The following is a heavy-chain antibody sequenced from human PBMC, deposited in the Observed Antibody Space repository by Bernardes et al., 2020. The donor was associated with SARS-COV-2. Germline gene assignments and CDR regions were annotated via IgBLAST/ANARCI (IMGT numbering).Heavy chain of an antibody. Sequence: ASVKVSCKASGYSFTDYYLHWVRQAPGQGLEWMGWINPNSGATNYAQKFQGRVSMTKDTSISTAYMELSSLISDDTAVYYCARGRGYETLRKYYYYYYMDVWSIGTTVTVSS. D-gene: IGHD2-2*01. J-gene: IGHJ6*03. V-gene: IGHV1-2*02. CDR1: GYSFTDYY. CDR2: INPNSGAT. CDR3: ARGRGYETLRKYYYYYYMDV.